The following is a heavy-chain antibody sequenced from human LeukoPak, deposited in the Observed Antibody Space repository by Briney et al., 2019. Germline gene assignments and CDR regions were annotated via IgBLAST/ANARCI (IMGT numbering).Heavy chain of an antibody. CDR3: ARGDSGSYPFDS. Sequence: ASVNVSCTASGYTFTSYTMHWVRQAPGHRLEWMGWINAGNGNTKYSQKFQGRVTITRDTSASTAYMELSSLRSEDTAVYYCARGDSGSYPFDSWGQGTLVTVSS. CDR1: GYTFTSYT. V-gene: IGHV1-3*01. D-gene: IGHD3-10*01. J-gene: IGHJ4*02. CDR2: INAGNGNT.